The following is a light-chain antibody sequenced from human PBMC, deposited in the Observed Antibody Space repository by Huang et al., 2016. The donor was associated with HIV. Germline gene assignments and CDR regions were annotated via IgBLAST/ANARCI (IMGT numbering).Light chain of an antibody. CDR1: QSVSTN. J-gene: IGKJ3*01. Sequence: IMMTQSPATLSLSPGQGATLSCRSSQSVSTNLAWYQQKPGQAPRLLIYDASTRATGISARFRGSGSGTEFTLTITSLQSEDFAVYFCQQYSDWPITFGPGTTVDLK. CDR3: QQYSDWPIT. V-gene: IGKV3-15*01. CDR2: DAS.